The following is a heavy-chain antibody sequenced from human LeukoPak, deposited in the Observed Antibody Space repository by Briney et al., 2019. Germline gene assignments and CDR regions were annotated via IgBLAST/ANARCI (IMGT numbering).Heavy chain of an antibody. V-gene: IGHV1-69*01. D-gene: IGHD3-9*01. CDR3: AREAIHYYYGMDV. CDR1: GGTFSSYA. Sequence: SVKVSCEASGGTFSSYAISWVRQAPGQGLEWMGGIIPIFGTANYAQKFQGRVTITADESTSTAYMELSSLRSEDTAVYYCAREAIHYYYGMDVWGQGTTVTVSS. J-gene: IGHJ6*02. CDR2: IIPIFGTA.